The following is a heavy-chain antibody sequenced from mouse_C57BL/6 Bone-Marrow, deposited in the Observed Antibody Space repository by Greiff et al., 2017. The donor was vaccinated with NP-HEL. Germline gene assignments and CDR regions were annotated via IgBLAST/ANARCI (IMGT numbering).Heavy chain of an antibody. CDR1: GFSINSDCY. V-gene: IGHV3-3*01. J-gene: IGHJ1*03. CDR3: ARGSSHYWYFDV. CDR2: TFYSGIT. D-gene: IGHD1-1*01. Sequence: EVQLQQSGPSLVRPSQTLSLTCTVTGFSINSDCYWIWIRQFPGNKLEYIGYTFYSGITYYNPSLESRTYITRDTSKNQFSLKLSSVTTEDTATYYCARGSSHYWYFDVWGTGTTVTVSS.